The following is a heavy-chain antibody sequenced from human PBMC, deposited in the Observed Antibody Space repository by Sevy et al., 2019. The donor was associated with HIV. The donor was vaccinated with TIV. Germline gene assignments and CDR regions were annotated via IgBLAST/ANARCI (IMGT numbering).Heavy chain of an antibody. CDR1: GYTFTNYG. V-gene: IGHV1-18*01. D-gene: IGHD6-19*01. CDR3: ARIAVTGPHGGMDV. CDR2: ISAYSGNT. Sequence: ASVKVSCKASGYTFTNYGISWVRQAPGQGLAWMGWISAYSGNTDYAQKLQGRVTMTTDTSTSTAYMELRSLRSDDTAVYYCARIAVTGPHGGMDVWGQGTTVTASS. J-gene: IGHJ6*02.